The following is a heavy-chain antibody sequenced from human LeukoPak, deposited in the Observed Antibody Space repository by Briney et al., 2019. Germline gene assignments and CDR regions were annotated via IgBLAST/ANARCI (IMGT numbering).Heavy chain of an antibody. V-gene: IGHV3-23*01. CDR1: GFTFSSYA. CDR3: AKGPIYCSSTSCPPDY. D-gene: IGHD2-2*01. J-gene: IGHJ4*02. Sequence: PGGSLRLSCTASGFTFSSYAMTWVRQPPRKGLEWVSGISGSGGITYYADSVKGRFTISRDNSKNTLYLQMNSLRAEDTAVYYCAKGPIYCSSTSCPPDYWGQGTLVTVSS. CDR2: ISGSGGIT.